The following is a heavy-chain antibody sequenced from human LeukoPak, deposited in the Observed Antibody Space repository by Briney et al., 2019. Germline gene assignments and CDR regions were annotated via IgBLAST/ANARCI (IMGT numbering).Heavy chain of an antibody. V-gene: IGHV3-49*04. J-gene: IGHJ4*02. CDR1: GFTFSSYA. Sequence: PGGSLRLSCAASGFTFSSYAMSWVRQAPGKGLEWVGFIRSKAYGGTTEYAASVKGRFTISRDDSKSIAYLQMNSLKTEDTAVYYCTRDPLVRDSSGDWGQGTLVTVSS. CDR2: IRSKAYGGTT. D-gene: IGHD3-22*01. CDR3: TRDPLVRDSSGD.